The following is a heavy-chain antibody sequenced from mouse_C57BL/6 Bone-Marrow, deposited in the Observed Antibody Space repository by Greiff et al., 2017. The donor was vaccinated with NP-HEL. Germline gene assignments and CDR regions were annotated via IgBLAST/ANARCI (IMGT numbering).Heavy chain of an antibody. Sequence: VKLMESGAELVRPGASVKLSCKASGYTFTDYYINWVKQRPGQGLEWIARIYPGSGNTYYNEKFKGKATLTAEKSSSTAYMQLSSLTSEDSAVYFCARRTTVVPYWYFDVWGTGTTVTVSS. CDR1: GYTFTDYY. CDR2: IYPGSGNT. CDR3: ARRTTVVPYWYFDV. D-gene: IGHD1-1*01. J-gene: IGHJ1*03. V-gene: IGHV1-76*01.